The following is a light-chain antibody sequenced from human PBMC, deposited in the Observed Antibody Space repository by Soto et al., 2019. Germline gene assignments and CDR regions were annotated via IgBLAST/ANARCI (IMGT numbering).Light chain of an antibody. Sequence: QSVLTQPRSVSGSPGQSVTISCTGTSSDIGGYNYVSWYQQHPGKAPKLMIYTVTKRPSGVPDRFSGSKSDNTASLTISGLQADDEADYYCCSYAGSSSYVFGTGTNVTVL. CDR1: SSDIGGYNY. CDR3: CSYAGSSSYV. J-gene: IGLJ1*01. CDR2: TVT. V-gene: IGLV2-11*01.